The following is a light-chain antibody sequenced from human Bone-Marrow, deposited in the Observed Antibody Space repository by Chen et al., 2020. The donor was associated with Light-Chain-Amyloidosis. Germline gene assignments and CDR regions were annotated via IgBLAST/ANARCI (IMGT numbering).Light chain of an antibody. J-gene: IGLJ3*02. V-gene: IGLV3-21*02. CDR2: DDS. CDR3: QVWDRSSDRPV. CDR1: NIGSTS. Sequence: SYVLTQPSSVSGAPGQTATIACGGNNIGSTSVHWYQQTPGQAPLLLVYDDSDRPSGIPERLSGSNSGNTATLTISRVEAGDEADYYCQVWDRSSDRPVFGGGTKLTVL.